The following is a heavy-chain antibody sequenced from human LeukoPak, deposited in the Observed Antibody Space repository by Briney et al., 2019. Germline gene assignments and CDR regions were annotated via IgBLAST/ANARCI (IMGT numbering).Heavy chain of an antibody. CDR1: GGSISSSSYY. D-gene: IGHD3-16*01. CDR2: IYYSGST. J-gene: IGHJ4*02. CDR3: ARRGWGEYYFDY. Sequence: PSETLSLTCSVSGGSISSSSYYWGWIRQPPGKGLEWIGSIYYSGSTYYSPSLKSRVTIFVDTSKNQFSLTLSSVTAADTAVYYCARRGWGEYYFDYWGQGTLVTVSS. V-gene: IGHV4-39*01.